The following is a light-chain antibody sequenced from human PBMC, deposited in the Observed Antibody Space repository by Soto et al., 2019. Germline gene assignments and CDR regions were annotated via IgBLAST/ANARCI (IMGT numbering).Light chain of an antibody. CDR2: DVS. J-gene: IGLJ1*01. CDR3: SSYTSGGNYV. CDR1: SSDVAAYNF. Sequence: QSALTQPASVSGSPGQSVAISCTGTSSDVAAYNFVSWYQQHPGKAPKRMVFDVSNRPSGVSDRFSGSKSGNTASLTISGLQAEDEADYYCSSYTSGGNYVFGTGTKVTVL. V-gene: IGLV2-14*01.